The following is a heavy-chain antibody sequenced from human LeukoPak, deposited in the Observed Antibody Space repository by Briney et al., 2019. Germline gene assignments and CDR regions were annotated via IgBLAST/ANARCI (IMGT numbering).Heavy chain of an antibody. CDR3: ARDGYYDSSGYYYGY. J-gene: IGHJ4*02. CDR2: IYYTWST. CDR1: GRSLSLSRDQ. D-gene: IGHD3-22*01. V-gene: IGHV4-39*07. Sequence: SDTLSLMCSVCGRSLSLSRDQGAWVRRPRAEGLERFGSIYYTWSTYYNPSLKSRVTISVDTSKNQFSLKLSSVTAADTAVYYCARDGYYDSSGYYYGYWGQGTLVTVSS.